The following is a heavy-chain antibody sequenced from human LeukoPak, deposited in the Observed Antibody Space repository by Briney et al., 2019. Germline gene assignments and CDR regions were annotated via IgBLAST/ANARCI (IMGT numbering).Heavy chain of an antibody. V-gene: IGHV3-30-3*01. CDR1: GFTFSSYA. Sequence: GRSLRLSCAASGFTFSSYAMHWVRQAPGKGLEWVAVISYDGSNKYYADSVKGRFTISRDNAKNSLYLQMNSLRAEDTALYYCAKDIDSGPLYYYYGMDVWGQGTTVTVSS. CDR2: ISYDGSNK. J-gene: IGHJ6*02. D-gene: IGHD5-12*01. CDR3: AKDIDSGPLYYYYGMDV.